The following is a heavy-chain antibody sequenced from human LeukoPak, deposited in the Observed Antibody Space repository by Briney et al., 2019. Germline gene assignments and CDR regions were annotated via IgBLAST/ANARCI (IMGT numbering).Heavy chain of an antibody. CDR3: ATSQTTSGRYGNAFDI. Sequence: GGSLRLSCVGSGFMFTSYWMSWVRQAPGKGLEWVGNIKEDGREKYYVDSVKGRFTISRDNAKNSLDLQMNNLRAEDTAVYYCATSQTTSGRYGNAFDIWGQGTTVTVSS. V-gene: IGHV3-7*01. D-gene: IGHD6-19*01. CDR2: IKEDGREK. CDR1: GFMFTSYW. J-gene: IGHJ3*02.